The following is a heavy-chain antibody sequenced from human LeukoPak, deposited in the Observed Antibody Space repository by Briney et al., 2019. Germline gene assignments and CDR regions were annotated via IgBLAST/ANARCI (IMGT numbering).Heavy chain of an antibody. J-gene: IGHJ3*02. D-gene: IGHD1-26*01. CDR1: GGSISSYY. CDR3: ARDTVGATFPGAFDI. CDR2: FHTTGGS. V-gene: IGHV4-4*07. Sequence: SETLSLTCTFSGGSISSYYWSWIRQPAGKGLEWIGRFHTTGGSNYNPSLTSRVTMSVDTSKNQFSLKLSSVTAADTAVYYCARDTVGATFPGAFDIWGQGTLVTVSS.